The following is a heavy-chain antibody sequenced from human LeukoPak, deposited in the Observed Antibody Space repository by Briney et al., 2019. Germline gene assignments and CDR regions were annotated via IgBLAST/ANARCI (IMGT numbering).Heavy chain of an antibody. CDR1: GGSFSAHY. CDR3: ARGRAYYYDSSGYTD. Sequence: SETLSLTCAVYGGSFSAHYWSWIRQLPGKGPEWIGEINHSGSTNYNPSLKSRVTISVDTSKNQFSLKLSSVTAADTAVYYCARGRAYYYDSSGYTDWGQGTLVTVSS. D-gene: IGHD3-22*01. J-gene: IGHJ4*02. CDR2: INHSGST. V-gene: IGHV4-34*01.